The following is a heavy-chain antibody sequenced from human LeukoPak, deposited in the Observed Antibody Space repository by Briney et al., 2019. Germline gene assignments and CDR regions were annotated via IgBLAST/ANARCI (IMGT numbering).Heavy chain of an antibody. J-gene: IGHJ2*01. CDR1: GFTVSSNY. V-gene: IGHV3-53*01. Sequence: PGGSLRLSCAASGFTVSSNYMSWVRQAPGKGLEWVSVIYSGGSTYYADSVKGRFTISRDNSKNTLYLQMNSLRAEDTAVYYCARGAVTTIASSARHFDLWGRGTLVTVSS. CDR3: ARGAVTTIASSARHFDL. D-gene: IGHD4-17*01. CDR2: IYSGGST.